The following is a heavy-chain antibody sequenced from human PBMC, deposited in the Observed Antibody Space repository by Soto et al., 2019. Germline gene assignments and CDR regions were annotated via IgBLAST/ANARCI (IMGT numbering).Heavy chain of an antibody. Sequence: ASVKVSCKASGYTFTTYGISWVRQAPGQGLEWMGWISAYNGNTNYAQKLQDRVTMTTDTSTSTAYMELRSLRSDDTAVYYCARDPDIVLVPAVPPHDAFDIWGQGTMVTVSS. V-gene: IGHV1-18*01. D-gene: IGHD2-2*01. CDR3: ARDPDIVLVPAVPPHDAFDI. CDR1: GYTFTTYG. J-gene: IGHJ3*02. CDR2: ISAYNGNT.